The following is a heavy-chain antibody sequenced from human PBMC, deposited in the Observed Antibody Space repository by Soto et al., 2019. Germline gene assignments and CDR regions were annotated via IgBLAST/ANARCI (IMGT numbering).Heavy chain of an antibody. Sequence: SETLSLTCTVSGGSISSGGYYWSWIRQHPGKGLEWIGYIYYSGSTYYNPSLKSRVTISVDTSKNQFSLKLSSVTAADTAVYYCARRPPQTIAAVWFDPWGQGTLVTVSS. CDR1: GGSISSGGYY. CDR3: ARRPPQTIAAVWFDP. V-gene: IGHV4-31*03. CDR2: IYYSGST. D-gene: IGHD6-13*01. J-gene: IGHJ5*02.